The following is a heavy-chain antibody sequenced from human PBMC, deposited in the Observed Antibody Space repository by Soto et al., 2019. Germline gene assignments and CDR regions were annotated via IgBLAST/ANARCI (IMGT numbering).Heavy chain of an antibody. V-gene: IGHV3-30-3*01. CDR2: ISYDGSNK. CDR3: AREGYCSGGSCYSGYYYYGMDV. J-gene: IGHJ6*02. D-gene: IGHD2-15*01. Sequence: QVPLVESGGGVVQPGRSLRLSCAASGFTFSSYAMHWVRQAPGKGLEWVAVISYDGSNKYHAESVKGRFTISRDNSKNTLYLQMNSLRAEDTAVYYCAREGYCSGGSCYSGYYYYGMDVWGQGTTVTVSS. CDR1: GFTFSSYA.